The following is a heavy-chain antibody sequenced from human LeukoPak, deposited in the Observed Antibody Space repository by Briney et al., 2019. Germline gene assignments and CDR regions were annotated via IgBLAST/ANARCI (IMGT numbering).Heavy chain of an antibody. V-gene: IGHV3-7*01. CDR1: GFTFSRYW. CDR2: INQDGSEK. CDR3: ARDCTDCFCWSWAH. Sequence: GGSLRLSCAASGFTFSRYWMGWVRQAPGKGLEWVANINQDGSEKYYPESMKGRFTISRDNARNSLYLQMSSLRAEDTARYYCARDCTDCFCWSWAHWGQGTLVTVSS. D-gene: IGHD2-8*01. J-gene: IGHJ4*02.